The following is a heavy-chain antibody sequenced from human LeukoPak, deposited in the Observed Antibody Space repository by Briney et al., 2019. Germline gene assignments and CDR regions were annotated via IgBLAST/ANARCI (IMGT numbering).Heavy chain of an antibody. CDR1: GFTFSSYW. CDR2: IKQDGSEK. J-gene: IGHJ4*02. V-gene: IGHV3-7*01. D-gene: IGHD6-6*01. CDR3: ARDLRGSSEYYFDY. Sequence: GGSLRLSCAASGFTFSSYWMSWVRQAPGKGLEWVANIKQDGSEKYYVDSVKGRFTISRDNAKNSLYLQMNSLRAEDTAVYYCARDLRGSSEYYFDYWGQGTLVTVSS.